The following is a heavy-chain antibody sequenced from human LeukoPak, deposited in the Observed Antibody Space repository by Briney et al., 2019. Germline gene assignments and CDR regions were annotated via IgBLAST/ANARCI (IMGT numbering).Heavy chain of an antibody. Sequence: SETLSLTCAVYGGSFSGYYWSWIRQPPGKGLEWIGEINHSGSTNYNPSLKSRVTISVDTSKNQFSLKLSSVTAADTAVYYCARGYWFDPWGQGTLVTVSS. CDR3: ARGYWFDP. CDR2: INHSGST. V-gene: IGHV4-34*01. CDR1: GGSFSGYY. J-gene: IGHJ5*02.